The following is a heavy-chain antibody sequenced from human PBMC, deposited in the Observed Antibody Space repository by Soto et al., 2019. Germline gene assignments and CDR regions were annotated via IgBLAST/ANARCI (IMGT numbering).Heavy chain of an antibody. J-gene: IGHJ5*02. CDR3: AISLAVAAGWFDP. CDR1: GFTFNTYG. D-gene: IGHD6-19*01. CDR2: ISYDGSNE. V-gene: IGHV3-30*03. Sequence: QAQLVESGGGVVQPGTSLRLSCAASGFTFNTYGMHWVRQAPGKGLEWVAFISYDGSNEYYADSVKGRFTISRDNSNNSVFLQMNSLRGEDTAVYYCAISLAVAAGWFDPWGQGALVTVSS.